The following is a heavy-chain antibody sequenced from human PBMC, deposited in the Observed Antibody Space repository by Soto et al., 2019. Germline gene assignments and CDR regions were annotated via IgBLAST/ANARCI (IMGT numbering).Heavy chain of an antibody. CDR1: GFTFSSYA. D-gene: IGHD3-22*01. CDR3: ARDGEIVVVNDAFDI. Sequence: QVQLVESGGGVVQPGRSLRLSCAASGFTFSSYAMHWVRQAPGKGLEWVAVISYDGSNKYYADSVKGRFPISRDNSKNTLYLQMNSLRAEDTAVYYCARDGEIVVVNDAFDIWGQGTMVTVSS. CDR2: ISYDGSNK. V-gene: IGHV3-30-3*01. J-gene: IGHJ3*02.